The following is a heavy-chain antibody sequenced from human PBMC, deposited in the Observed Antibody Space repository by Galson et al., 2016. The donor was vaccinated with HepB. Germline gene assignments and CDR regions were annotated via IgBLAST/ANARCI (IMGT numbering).Heavy chain of an antibody. Sequence: SCAASGFTFSNYWMHWVRQGPGQGLVWVSRINAAGTNIKYADSVKGRFTVSRDNAKDTLFLELSNLTAEDTATYYCSRTYGDFDYWGQGTLVIVSS. CDR3: SRTYGDFDY. CDR1: GFTFSNYW. CDR2: INAAGTNI. V-gene: IGHV3-74*01. D-gene: IGHD4-17*01. J-gene: IGHJ4*02.